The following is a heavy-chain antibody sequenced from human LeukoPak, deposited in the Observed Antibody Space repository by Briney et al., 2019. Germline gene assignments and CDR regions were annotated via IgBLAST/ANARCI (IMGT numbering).Heavy chain of an antibody. CDR3: ARLYGGYGDYYFDY. D-gene: IGHD4-17*01. CDR1: GFTFGSYA. J-gene: IGHJ4*02. CDR2: INSDGSST. V-gene: IGHV3-74*01. Sequence: GGSLRVSCAASGFTFGSYAMSWVRQAPGKGLVWVSRINSDGSSTTYADSVKGRFTISRDNAKNTLYLQMNSLRAEDSAVYYCARLYGGYGDYYFDYWGQGTLVTVSS.